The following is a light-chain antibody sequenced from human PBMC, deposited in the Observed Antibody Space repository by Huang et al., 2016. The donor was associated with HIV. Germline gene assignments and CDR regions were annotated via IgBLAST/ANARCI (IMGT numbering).Light chain of an antibody. J-gene: IGKJ4*01. Sequence: EIVLTQSPGTLSLSPGDRVTLSCRASQSVSSDYLAWYQQKPGQAPRLLIYAASRRASGIPDSFSGSGSGTDFTLTISRLEPADFAVYYCQQYGRSPLTFGGGTKVEIK. CDR1: QSVSSDY. CDR3: QQYGRSPLT. CDR2: AAS. V-gene: IGKV3-20*01.